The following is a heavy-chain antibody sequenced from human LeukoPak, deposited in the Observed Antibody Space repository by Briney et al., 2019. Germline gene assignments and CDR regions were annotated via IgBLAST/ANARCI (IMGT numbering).Heavy chain of an antibody. Sequence: VASVKVSCKASGGTFSSYAISWVRQAPGQGLEWMGGIIPIFGTANYAQKFQGRVTITAGESTSTAYMELSSLRSEDTAVYYCARLCSGCSDDYWGQGTLVTVSS. CDR2: IIPIFGTA. J-gene: IGHJ4*02. D-gene: IGHD3-10*02. CDR1: GGTFSSYA. V-gene: IGHV1-69*13. CDR3: ARLCSGCSDDY.